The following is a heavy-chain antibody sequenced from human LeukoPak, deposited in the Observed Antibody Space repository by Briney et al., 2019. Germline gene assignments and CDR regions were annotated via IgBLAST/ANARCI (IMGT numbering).Heavy chain of an antibody. CDR3: ATFHQWEPVRNKVFDP. CDR2: INPNSGGT. D-gene: IGHD1-14*01. J-gene: IGHJ5*02. CDR1: GYTFTGYY. V-gene: IGHV1-2*02. Sequence: GASVKVSCKASGYTFTGYYMHWVRQAPGQGLEWMGWINPNSGGTNYAQKFQGRVTMTRDTSISTAYMELSRLRSDDTAVYYCATFHQWEPVRNKVFDPWGQGTLVTVSS.